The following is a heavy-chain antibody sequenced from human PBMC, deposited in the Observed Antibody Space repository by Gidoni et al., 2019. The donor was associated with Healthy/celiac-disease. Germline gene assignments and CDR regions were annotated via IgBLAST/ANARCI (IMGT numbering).Heavy chain of an antibody. Sequence: EVQLVETGGGLIQPGGSLRLSCAASGFTVSRNYMSWVRQAPGKGLEWVSVIYSGGSTYYADSVKGRFTISRDNSKNTLYLQMNSLRAEDTAVYYCARIRGRWLPQGYFDYWGQGTLVTVSS. V-gene: IGHV3-53*02. CDR3: ARIRGRWLPQGYFDY. J-gene: IGHJ4*02. CDR1: GFTVSRNY. CDR2: IYSGGST. D-gene: IGHD3-22*01.